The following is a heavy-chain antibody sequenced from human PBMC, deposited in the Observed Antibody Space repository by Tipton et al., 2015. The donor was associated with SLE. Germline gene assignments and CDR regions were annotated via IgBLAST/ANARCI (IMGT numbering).Heavy chain of an antibody. D-gene: IGHD4-11*01. CDR2: IYYSGST. V-gene: IGHV4-59*01. Sequence: WSWIRQPPGKGLEWIGYIYYSGSTNYNPSLKSRVTISVDTSKNQFSLKLSSVTAADTAVYYCARWAGPTVNFDYWGQGTLVTVSS. CDR3: ARWAGPTVNFDY. J-gene: IGHJ4*02.